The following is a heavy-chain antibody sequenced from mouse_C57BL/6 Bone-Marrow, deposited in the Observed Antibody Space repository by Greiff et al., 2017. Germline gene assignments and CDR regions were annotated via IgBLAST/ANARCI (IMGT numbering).Heavy chain of an antibody. CDR1: GFTFSSYA. Sequence: EVQGVESGGGLVKPGGSLKLSCAASGFTFSSYAMSWVRQTPEKRLEWVATISDGGSYTYYPDNVKGRFTISRDNAKNNLYLQMSHLKSEDTAMYYCAREYGYHWYFDVWGTGTTVTVSS. J-gene: IGHJ1*03. V-gene: IGHV5-4*01. D-gene: IGHD2-2*01. CDR3: AREYGYHWYFDV. CDR2: ISDGGSYT.